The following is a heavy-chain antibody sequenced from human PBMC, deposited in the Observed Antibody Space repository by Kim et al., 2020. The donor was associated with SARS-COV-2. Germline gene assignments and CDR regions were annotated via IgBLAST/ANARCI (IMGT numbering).Heavy chain of an antibody. J-gene: IGHJ4*02. CDR3: ARVGTTVRNYFDY. Sequence: DAVKDRFTISRDNTKNSLYLQINSLRAEDTAVYYCARVGTTVRNYFDYWGRGTLVTVSS. V-gene: IGHV3-11*01. D-gene: IGHD4-4*01.